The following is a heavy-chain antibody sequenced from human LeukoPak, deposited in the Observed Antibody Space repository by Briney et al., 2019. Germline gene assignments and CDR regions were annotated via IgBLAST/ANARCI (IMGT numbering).Heavy chain of an antibody. Sequence: QPGGSLRLSCTASGFTFSSYAMTWVRQAPGKGLEWVAVIWYDGSNKYYADSVKGRFTISRDNFKNMLRLQMDSLRVEDTAVYYCAVWYYGGNSYGMDVWGQGTSVTVSS. D-gene: IGHD4-23*01. CDR1: GFTFSSYA. CDR2: IWYDGSNK. V-gene: IGHV3-33*08. CDR3: AVWYYGGNSYGMDV. J-gene: IGHJ6*02.